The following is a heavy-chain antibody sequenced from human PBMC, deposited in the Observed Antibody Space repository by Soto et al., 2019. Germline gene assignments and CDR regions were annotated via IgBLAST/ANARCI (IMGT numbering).Heavy chain of an antibody. Sequence: RASVKVSCKASGYTFTTYYMHWVRQAPGQGLEWMGIIDPSAGSTTFAQKFQGRLLMTRDTSTSTFYMELTSLRLEDTAVYYCARPAATSYLYYSYGMDVWGQGTTVTVSS. D-gene: IGHD6-13*01. J-gene: IGHJ6*02. CDR2: IDPSAGST. CDR3: ARPAATSYLYYSYGMDV. V-gene: IGHV1-46*01. CDR1: GYTFTTYY.